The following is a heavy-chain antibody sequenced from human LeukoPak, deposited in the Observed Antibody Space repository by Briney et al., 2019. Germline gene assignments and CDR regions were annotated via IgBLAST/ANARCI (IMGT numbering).Heavy chain of an antibody. J-gene: IGHJ4*02. Sequence: SETLSLTCTVSGGSISSYYWSWIRQPPGKGLEWIGYIYYSGSTNYNPSLKSRVTISVDTSKNQFSLKLSSVTAADTAVYYCASLMTTFDYWGQGTLVTVSS. CDR3: ASLMTTFDY. CDR1: GGSISSYY. D-gene: IGHD4-17*01. V-gene: IGHV4-59*01. CDR2: IYYSGST.